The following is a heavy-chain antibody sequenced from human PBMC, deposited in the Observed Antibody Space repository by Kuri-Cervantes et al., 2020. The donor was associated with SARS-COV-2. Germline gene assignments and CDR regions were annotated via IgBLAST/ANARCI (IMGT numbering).Heavy chain of an antibody. Sequence: GESLKISCAASGFTFSSSAMSWVRQAPGKGLEWVSAISGSDGSTYYADSVKGRYTISRDNSQNTLYLQMNILRAEDTAVYYCARCSDLAAAGQTDYWGQGTPVTVSS. CDR2: ISGSDGST. D-gene: IGHD6-13*01. V-gene: IGHV3-23*01. CDR3: ARCSDLAAAGQTDY. J-gene: IGHJ4*02. CDR1: GFTFSSSA.